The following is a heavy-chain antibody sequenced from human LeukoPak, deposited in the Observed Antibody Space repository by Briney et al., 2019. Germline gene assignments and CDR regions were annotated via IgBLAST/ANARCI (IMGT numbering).Heavy chain of an antibody. V-gene: IGHV1-46*01. J-gene: IGHJ4*02. CDR1: GYTFTSYY. Sequence: ASVKVSCTASGYTFTSYYMHWVRQAPGQGLEWMGIINPSGDSTRYAQKFQGRVTMTRDTSTSTVYMELSSLRSEDTAVYYCARDGNYYDSSGYCYFDYWGQGTLVTVSS. CDR3: ARDGNYYDSSGYCYFDY. CDR2: INPSGDST. D-gene: IGHD3-22*01.